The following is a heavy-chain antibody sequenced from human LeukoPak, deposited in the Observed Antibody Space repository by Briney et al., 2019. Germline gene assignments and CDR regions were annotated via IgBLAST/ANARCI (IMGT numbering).Heavy chain of an antibody. CDR3: ARGVGKDYYGSGSRVAFDI. CDR2: INPSGGST. CDR1: GYTFTSYY. D-gene: IGHD3-10*01. Sequence: GASVKVSCKASGYTFTSYYMHWVRQAPGQGLEWMGIINPSGGSTSYAQKFQGRVTMTRDTSTSTAYMELRSLRSDDTAVYYCARGVGKDYYGSGSRVAFDIWGQGTMVTVSS. V-gene: IGHV1-46*01. J-gene: IGHJ3*02.